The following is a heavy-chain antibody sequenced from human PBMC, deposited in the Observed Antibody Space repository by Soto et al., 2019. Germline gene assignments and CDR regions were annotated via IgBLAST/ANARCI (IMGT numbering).Heavy chain of an antibody. D-gene: IGHD2-2*01. CDR3: ARSGAVVTAHFDF. CDR1: GYTFTAFG. Sequence: ASVKVSCKASGYTFTAFGISWVRQAPGQGLEWMGWIGAYNGNTNYAQKFQDRVTMTTVTSTSTAYMELMSLTSDDTAVYYCARSGAVVTAHFDFWGQGTLVTVSS. J-gene: IGHJ4*02. V-gene: IGHV1-18*01. CDR2: IGAYNGNT.